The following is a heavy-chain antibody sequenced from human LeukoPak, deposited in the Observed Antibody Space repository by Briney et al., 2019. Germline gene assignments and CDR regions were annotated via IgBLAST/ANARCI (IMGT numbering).Heavy chain of an antibody. Sequence: GGSLRLSCAASGFTFSSYSMNWVRQASGKGLEWVSSISSSSSYIYYADSVKGRFTISRDNAKNSLYLQMNSLRAEDTAVYYCARVLSGTTDYWGQGTLVTVSS. CDR3: ARVLSGTTDY. V-gene: IGHV3-21*01. CDR2: ISSSSSYI. CDR1: GFTFSSYS. D-gene: IGHD1-20*01. J-gene: IGHJ4*02.